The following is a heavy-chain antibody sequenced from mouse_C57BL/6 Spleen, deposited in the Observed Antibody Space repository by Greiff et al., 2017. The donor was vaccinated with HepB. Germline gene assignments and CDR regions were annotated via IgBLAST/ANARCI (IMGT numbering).Heavy chain of an antibody. V-gene: IGHV1-26*01. Sequence: EVKLQQSGPELVKPGASVKISCKASGYTFTDYYMNWVKQSHGKSLEWIGDINPNNGGTSYNQKYKGKATLTVDKSSSTAYMELRSLTSEDSAVYYCARGRIYYGYGGGYWGQGTTLTVSS. J-gene: IGHJ2*01. D-gene: IGHD2-2*01. CDR2: INPNNGGT. CDR3: ARGRIYYGYGGGY. CDR1: GYTFTDYY.